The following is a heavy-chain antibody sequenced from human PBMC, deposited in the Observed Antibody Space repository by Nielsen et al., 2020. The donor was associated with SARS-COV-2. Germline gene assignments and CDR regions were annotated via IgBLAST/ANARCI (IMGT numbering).Heavy chain of an antibody. CDR3: ARGPRRLRFLERLLVYGMDV. CDR1: GGSFSGYY. CDR2: INHSGST. D-gene: IGHD3-3*01. Sequence: SETLSLTCAVYGGSFSGYYWSWIRQPPGKGLEWIGEINHSGSTNYNPSLKSRVTISVDTSKNQFSLKLSSVTAADTAVYYCARGPRRLRFLERLLVYGMDVWGQGTTVTVSS. J-gene: IGHJ6*02. V-gene: IGHV4-34*01.